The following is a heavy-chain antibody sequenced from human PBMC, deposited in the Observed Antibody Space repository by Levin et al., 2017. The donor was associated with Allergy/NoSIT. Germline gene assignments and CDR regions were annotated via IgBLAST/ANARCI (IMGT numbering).Heavy chain of an antibody. J-gene: IGHJ4*02. CDR3: SRGSGYTLY. CDR1: GFTFSNYW. D-gene: IGHD6-13*01. V-gene: IGHV3-74*03. CDR2: ISADGGDT. Sequence: PGGSLRLSCAASGFTFSNYWMHWVRQAPGKGLVWVSRISADGGDTEYADSVKGRFTISRDNAKNTLYLQMNSLRAEDTAVYFCSRGSGYTLYWGQGALVTVSS.